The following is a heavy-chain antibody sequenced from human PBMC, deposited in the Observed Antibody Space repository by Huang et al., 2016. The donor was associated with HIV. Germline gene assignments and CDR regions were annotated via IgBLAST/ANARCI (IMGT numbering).Heavy chain of an antibody. D-gene: IGHD3-3*01. CDR3: VRHRPNYDFWSGYYPYFDD. CDR2: MYYGGST. V-gene: IGHV4-39*01. J-gene: IGHJ4*02. CDR1: GGSISSSFYY. Sequence: QVQLQESGRGLVKPSETLSLTCTVSGGSISSSFYYWGWIRQSPGKGLELIGSMYYGGSTYNNPSIKSRVTISADTSNSQFSLKLTSVTAADSAVYYCVRHRPNYDFWSGYYPYFDDWGQGTLVTVSS.